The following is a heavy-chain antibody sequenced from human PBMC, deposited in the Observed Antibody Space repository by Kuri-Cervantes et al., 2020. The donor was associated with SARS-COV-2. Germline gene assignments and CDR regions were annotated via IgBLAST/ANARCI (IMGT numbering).Heavy chain of an antibody. CDR3: ARELGVPAATYFDY. CDR2: IYHSGST. D-gene: IGHD2-2*01. Sequence: GSLRLSCAVSGYSISSGYYWGWIRQPPGKGPEWIGSIYHSGSTYYNPSLKSRVTISVDTSKNQFSLKLSSVTAADTAVYYCARELGVPAATYFDYWGQGTLVTVSS. J-gene: IGHJ4*02. V-gene: IGHV4-38-2*02. CDR1: GYSISSGYY.